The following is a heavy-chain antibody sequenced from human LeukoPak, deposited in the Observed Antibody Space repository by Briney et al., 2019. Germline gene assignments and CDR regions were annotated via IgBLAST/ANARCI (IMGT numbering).Heavy chain of an antibody. J-gene: IGHJ6*02. V-gene: IGHV3-30*03. CDR1: GFTFSNYA. Sequence: QSGRSLRLSCAASGFTFSNYAMHWVRQAPGKGLEWVAVISDDGSNKYYGDSVKGRFTISRENAKNTLYLQMNSLRAEDTAVYYCVRGTNDWYNMDVWGQGTTVTVSS. D-gene: IGHD3-9*01. CDR2: ISDDGSNK. CDR3: VRGTNDWYNMDV.